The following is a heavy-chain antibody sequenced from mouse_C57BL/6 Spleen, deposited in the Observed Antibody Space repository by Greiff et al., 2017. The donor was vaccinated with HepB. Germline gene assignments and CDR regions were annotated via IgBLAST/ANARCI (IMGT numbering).Heavy chain of an antibody. Sequence: VKLKQSGPELVKPGASVKISCKASGYAFSSSWMNWVKQRPGRGLEGIGRNYPGDGDTNYNGKFKGKATLTADTSSSTAYMQLSSLTAEDSAVYFCGRRYYGSSYWYFDVGGTGTTVTVSS. CDR1: GYAFSSSW. CDR3: GRRYYGSSYWYFDV. V-gene: IGHV1-82*01. J-gene: IGHJ1*03. D-gene: IGHD1-1*01. CDR2: NYPGDGDT.